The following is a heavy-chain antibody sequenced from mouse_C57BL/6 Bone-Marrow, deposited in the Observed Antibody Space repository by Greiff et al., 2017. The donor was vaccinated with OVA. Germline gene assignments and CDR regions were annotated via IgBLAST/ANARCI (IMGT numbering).Heavy chain of an antibody. D-gene: IGHD2-1*01. CDR3: VLLRAMDY. V-gene: IGHV1-61*01. J-gene: IGHJ4*01. Sequence: QVQLQQPGAELVRPGSSVKLSCKASGYTFTSYWMDWVKQRPGQGLEWIGNIYPSDSETHYNQKFKDKATLTVDKSSSTAYMRLSSLTSEDSAVYYCVLLRAMDYWGQGTSVTVSS. CDR2: IYPSDSET. CDR1: GYTFTSYW.